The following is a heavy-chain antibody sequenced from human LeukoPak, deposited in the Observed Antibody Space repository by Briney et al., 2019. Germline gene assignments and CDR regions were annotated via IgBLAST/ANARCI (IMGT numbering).Heavy chain of an antibody. Sequence: GGSLRLSCAASGFTFSSYAMHWVRQAPGKGLEWVAVISYDGSNKYYADSVKGRFTISRDNSKNTLYLQMNSLRAEDTAVYYCVTLGVIPTGWFDPWGQGPLVTVSS. CDR2: ISYDGSNK. V-gene: IGHV3-30-3*01. CDR1: GFTFSSYA. CDR3: VTLGVIPTGWFDP. D-gene: IGHD3-22*01. J-gene: IGHJ5*02.